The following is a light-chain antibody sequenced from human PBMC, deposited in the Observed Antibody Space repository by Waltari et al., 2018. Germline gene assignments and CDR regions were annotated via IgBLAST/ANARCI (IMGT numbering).Light chain of an antibody. Sequence: QSALTQPASVSGSPGQSITISCTGTSSDVGAYNYVSWYQQHPGKVPKLIIYDVSHRPSGVSFRFSGSKSDNTASLTISGLQAEDEADYYCISYTTSDTMIFGGGTMLTVL. J-gene: IGLJ2*01. CDR3: ISYTTSDTMI. V-gene: IGLV2-14*03. CDR2: DVS. CDR1: SSDVGAYNY.